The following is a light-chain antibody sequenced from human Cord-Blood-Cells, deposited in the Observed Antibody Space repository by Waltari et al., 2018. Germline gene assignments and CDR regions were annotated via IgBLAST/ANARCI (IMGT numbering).Light chain of an antibody. CDR2: GAS. J-gene: IGKJ4*01. V-gene: IGKV3-20*01. CDR3: QQYGSSPLT. CDR1: QSVSSSY. Sequence: EIVLTQSPGTLSLSPGERATLSCTASQSVSSSYLAWYQQKPGQAPRLLIYGASSRATGIPDRFSGSGSGTDFTLIISRLEPEDFAVYYCQQYGSSPLTFGGGTKVEIK.